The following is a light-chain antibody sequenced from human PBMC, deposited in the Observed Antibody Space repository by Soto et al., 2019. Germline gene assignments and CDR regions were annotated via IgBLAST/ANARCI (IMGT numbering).Light chain of an antibody. CDR3: LQDINYPWT. J-gene: IGKJ1*01. CDR1: QGIRND. V-gene: IGKV1-6*01. Sequence: AIQITHSPDSLSASVIYRATTTSRASQGIRNDLGWYQQKPGKAPKLLIYGASNLQSGVPPRFSGSGSGTDFTLAISSLQPEDSATYYCLQDINYPWTFGQGTKVDIK. CDR2: GAS.